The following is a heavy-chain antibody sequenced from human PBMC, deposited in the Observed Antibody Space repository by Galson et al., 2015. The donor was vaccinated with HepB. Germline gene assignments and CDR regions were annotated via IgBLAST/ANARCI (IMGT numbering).Heavy chain of an antibody. CDR2: IIPIFGTA. Sequence: SVKVSCKASGGTFSKCAISWVRQAPGQGLEWMGGIIPIFGTANYAQKLQGRVTLTADESTSTAFMELSSLRSEDTAVYYCARDPGGVAAGTYGFDYWGQGTLVTVSS. J-gene: IGHJ4*02. CDR1: GGTFSKCA. V-gene: IGHV1-69*13. D-gene: IGHD6-13*01. CDR3: ARDPGGVAAGTYGFDY.